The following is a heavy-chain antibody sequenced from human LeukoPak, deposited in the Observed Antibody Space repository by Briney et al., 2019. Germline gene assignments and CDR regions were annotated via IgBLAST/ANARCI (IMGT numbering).Heavy chain of an antibody. CDR3: ARLTLVRGVLYGTDWNFDL. CDR2: IYYSGST. J-gene: IGHJ2*01. Sequence: SETLSLTCTVSGGSISSSSYYWGWIRQPPGKGLEWIGSIYYSGSTYYNPSLKSRVTISVDTSKNQFSLKLSSVTAADTAVYYCARLTLVRGVLYGTDWNFDLWGRGTLVTVSS. D-gene: IGHD3-10*01. CDR1: GGSISSSSYY. V-gene: IGHV4-39*01.